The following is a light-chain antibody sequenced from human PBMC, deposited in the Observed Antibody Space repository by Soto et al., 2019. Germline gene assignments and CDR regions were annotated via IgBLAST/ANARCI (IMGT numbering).Light chain of an antibody. CDR3: QQYYSTPRLT. V-gene: IGKV4-1*01. CDR1: QSVLYSSNNKNY. CDR2: WAS. J-gene: IGKJ4*01. Sequence: DIVMTQSPDSLAVSLGEGATINCKSSQSVLYSSNNKNYLAWYQQKPGQPPKLLIYWASTRESGVPDRFSGSGSGTDFTLTISSLQAEDVAVYYCQQYYSTPRLTFGGGTKVEIK.